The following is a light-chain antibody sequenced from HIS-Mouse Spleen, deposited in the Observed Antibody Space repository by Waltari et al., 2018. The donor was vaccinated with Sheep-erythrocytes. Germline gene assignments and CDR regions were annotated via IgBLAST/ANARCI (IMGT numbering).Light chain of an antibody. CDR3: QQRSNWPPIT. CDR2: DAS. V-gene: IGKV3-11*01. Sequence: EIVLTQSPATLSLSTGESATLSCRASQSVSIYLAWYQQKPGQAPRLLIYDASNRATGIPARFSGSGSGTDFTLTISSLEPEDFAVYYCQQRSNWPPITFGQGTRLEIK. CDR1: QSVSIY. J-gene: IGKJ5*01.